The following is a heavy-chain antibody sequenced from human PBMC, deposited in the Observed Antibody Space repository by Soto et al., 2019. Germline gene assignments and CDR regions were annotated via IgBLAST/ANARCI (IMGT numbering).Heavy chain of an antibody. J-gene: IGHJ4*02. CDR3: TTSAGYSSGWYFNY. CDR1: GFTFSNAW. V-gene: IGHV3-15*01. D-gene: IGHD6-19*01. CDR2: IKSKTDGGTT. Sequence: EVQLVESGGGLVKPGGSLRLSCAASGFTFSNAWMSWVRQAPGKGLEWVGRIKSKTDGGTTDYAAPVKGRWTISRDDSKNTLYLQMNSLKTEDTAVYYCTTSAGYSSGWYFNYWGQGTLVTVSS.